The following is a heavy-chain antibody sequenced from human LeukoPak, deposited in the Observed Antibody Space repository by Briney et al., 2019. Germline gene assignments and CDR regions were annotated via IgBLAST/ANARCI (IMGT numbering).Heavy chain of an antibody. CDR3: AKELRFLEWPQYNGWFDS. V-gene: IGHV3-23*01. J-gene: IGHJ5*01. CDR1: GFTFDDYG. D-gene: IGHD3-3*01. Sequence: GGSLRLSCAASGFTFDDYGMSWVRQAPGKGLEWVSGISGSGDITNYADSVRGRFAISRDNSKNTVFLQMNSLRADDTAIYYCAKELRFLEWPQYNGWFDSWGQGILVSVST. CDR2: ISGSGDIT.